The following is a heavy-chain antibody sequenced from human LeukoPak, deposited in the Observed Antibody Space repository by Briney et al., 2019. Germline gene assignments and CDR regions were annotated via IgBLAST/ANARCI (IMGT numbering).Heavy chain of an antibody. V-gene: IGHV3-23*01. D-gene: IGHD6-13*01. CDR2: GSGGST. CDR3: AKHSFIAAAGTIGGFDP. Sequence: GSGGSTYYADSVKGRFTISRDNSKNTLYLQMNSLRAEDTAVYYCAKHSFIAAAGTIGGFDPWGQGTLVTVSS. J-gene: IGHJ5*02.